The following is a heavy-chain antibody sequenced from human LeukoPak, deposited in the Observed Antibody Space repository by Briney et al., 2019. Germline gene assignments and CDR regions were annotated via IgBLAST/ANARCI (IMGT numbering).Heavy chain of an antibody. J-gene: IGHJ4*02. Sequence: SETLSLTCTVSGGSISSSSYYWGWIRQPPGKGLEWIGSIYYSGSTYYNPSLKSRVTISVDTSKNQFSLKLSSVTAADTAVYYCARQRRIQLWSVGFDYWGQGTLVTVSS. V-gene: IGHV4-39*01. CDR1: GGSISSSSYY. CDR3: ARQRRIQLWSVGFDY. D-gene: IGHD5-18*01. CDR2: IYYSGST.